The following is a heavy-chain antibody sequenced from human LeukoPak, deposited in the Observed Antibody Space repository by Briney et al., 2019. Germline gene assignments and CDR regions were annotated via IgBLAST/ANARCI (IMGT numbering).Heavy chain of an antibody. CDR2: ISSSSSYI. Sequence: GGSLRLSCAASGFTFSNAWMNWVRQAPGKGLEWVSSISSSSSYIYYADSVKGRFTISRDNAKNSLYLQMNSLRAEDTAVYYCAGVSGGYFDYWGQGTLVTVSS. J-gene: IGHJ4*02. CDR3: AGVSGGYFDY. D-gene: IGHD4-23*01. V-gene: IGHV3-21*01. CDR1: GFTFSNAW.